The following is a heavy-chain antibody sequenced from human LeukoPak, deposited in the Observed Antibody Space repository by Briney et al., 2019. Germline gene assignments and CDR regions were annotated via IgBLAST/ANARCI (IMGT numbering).Heavy chain of an antibody. CDR1: GFTFSNFW. V-gene: IGHV3-7*01. Sequence: GGSLRLSCAASGFTFSNFWMTWVRQAPGKGLEWVANIAQDGSQTYYVDSVKGRFTISRDNAKNSLHLHMNSLRAEDTAVYYCARGTYSFDYWGQGILITVSS. J-gene: IGHJ4*02. CDR2: IAQDGSQT. CDR3: ARGTYSFDY.